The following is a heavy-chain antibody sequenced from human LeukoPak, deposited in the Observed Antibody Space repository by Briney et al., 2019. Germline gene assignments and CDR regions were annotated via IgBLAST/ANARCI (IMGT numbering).Heavy chain of an antibody. CDR3: AKEGITIFSSGMDV. Sequence: SLRLSCAASGFTFDDYAMHWVRQAPGKGLEWVSGISWNGGYIGYADSVKGRFTISRDNAKNSLYLQINSLRAEDTALYYCAKEGITIFSSGMDVWGQGTTVTVSS. D-gene: IGHD3-3*01. CDR1: GFTFDDYA. V-gene: IGHV3-9*01. CDR2: ISWNGGYI. J-gene: IGHJ6*02.